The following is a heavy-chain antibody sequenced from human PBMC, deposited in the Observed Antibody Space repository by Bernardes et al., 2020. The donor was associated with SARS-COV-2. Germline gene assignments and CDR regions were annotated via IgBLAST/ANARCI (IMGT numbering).Heavy chain of an antibody. J-gene: IGHJ6*02. CDR1: GFPFSSYS. V-gene: IGHV3-21*01. CDR2: IISRSSYI. CDR3: ARDGNAVVAVATDYNYYAMDV. D-gene: IGHD2-15*01. Sequence: GGSLRLSCAASGFPFSSYSMNWVRQAPGKGLEWVSSIISRSSYIYYADSMKGRFTISRDNAKNSVYLQMNSLRAEDTAVYYCARDGNAVVAVATDYNYYAMDVWGQGTTVTVSS.